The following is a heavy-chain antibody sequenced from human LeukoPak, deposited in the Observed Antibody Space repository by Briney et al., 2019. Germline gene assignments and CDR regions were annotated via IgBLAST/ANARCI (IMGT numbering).Heavy chain of an antibody. CDR1: GFTFSSYG. V-gene: IGHV3-30*18. CDR3: AKWHGPFDY. D-gene: IGHD5-24*01. J-gene: IGHJ4*02. CDR2: ISYDGSNK. Sequence: GGSLRLSCAASGFTFSSYGMHWVRQAPGKGLEWVAVISYDGSNKYYADSVKGRFTISRDNSKNTLNLQMNSLRAEDTAVYYCAKWHGPFDYWGQGTLVTVSS.